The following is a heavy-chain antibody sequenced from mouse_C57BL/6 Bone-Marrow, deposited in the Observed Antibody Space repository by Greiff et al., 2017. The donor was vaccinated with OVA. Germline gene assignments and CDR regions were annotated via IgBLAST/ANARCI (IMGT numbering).Heavy chain of an antibody. CDR2: ISDGGSYT. Sequence: EVNLVESGGGLVKPGGSLKLSCAASGFTFSSYAMSWVRQTPEKRLEWVATISDGGSYTYYPDNVKGRFTISRDNAKNNLYLQMSHLKSEDTAMYYCARDSVVAPGYWGQGTTLTVSS. V-gene: IGHV5-4*01. CDR1: GFTFSSYA. CDR3: ARDSVVAPGY. J-gene: IGHJ2*01. D-gene: IGHD1-1*01.